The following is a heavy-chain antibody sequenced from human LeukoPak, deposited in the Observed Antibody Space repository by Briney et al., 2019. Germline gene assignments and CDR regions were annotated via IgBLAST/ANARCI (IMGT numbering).Heavy chain of an antibody. CDR1: GFPFSISA. J-gene: IGHJ4*02. Sequence: PSGGSLRLSCAASGFPFSISAMSWVRHTPGNGLEWVSSITGNGVTTYYADSVKGRFTISRDNSKNILFLQMNSLGAEDSASYFCAKERRRVDTSMIRSYYFDSWGQGTPVTVSS. V-gene: IGHV3-23*01. CDR2: ITGNGVTT. CDR3: AKERRRVDTSMIRSYYFDS. D-gene: IGHD3-16*01.